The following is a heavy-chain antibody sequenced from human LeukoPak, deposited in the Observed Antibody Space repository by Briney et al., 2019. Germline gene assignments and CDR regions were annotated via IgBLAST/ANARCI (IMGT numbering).Heavy chain of an antibody. CDR3: ARQYCSISRCYYVDY. J-gene: IGHJ4*02. CDR2: IYPGDSET. V-gene: IGHV5-51*01. CDR1: GYSFTTYW. Sequence: GESLKISCKGSGYSFTTYWIGWVRQMPGKGLEWMGIIYPGDSETRYSPSFQGQATISVDKSISTAHLQWSNLKASDSAVYYCARQYCSISRCYYVDYWGQGTLVTVSS. D-gene: IGHD2-2*01.